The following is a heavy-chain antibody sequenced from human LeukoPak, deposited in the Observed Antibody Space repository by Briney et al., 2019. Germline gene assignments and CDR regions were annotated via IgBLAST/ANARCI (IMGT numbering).Heavy chain of an antibody. CDR3: ATYYDSSGYPNFDY. D-gene: IGHD3-22*01. V-gene: IGHV3-30*03. CDR2: ISYDGSNK. CDR1: GFTFSSYG. J-gene: IGHJ4*02. Sequence: GGSLRLSCAASGFTFSSYGMHWVRQAPGKGLEWVAVISYDGSNKYYADSVKGRFTISRDNSKNTLYLQMNSLRAEDTAVYYCATYYDSSGYPNFDYWGQGTLVTVSS.